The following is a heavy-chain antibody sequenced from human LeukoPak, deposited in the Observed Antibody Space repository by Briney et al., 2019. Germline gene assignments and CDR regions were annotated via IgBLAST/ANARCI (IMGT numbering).Heavy chain of an antibody. V-gene: IGHV3-23*01. J-gene: IGHJ6*03. CDR1: GFTVSSCA. Sequence: VGSLRLSCEASGFASGFTVSSCAISWVRQGPGRGLELVARIGGGAATTFYADSVKGRFTISRDNSKNTLYLQMNSLGADDTAVYYCAKAPGTGGGYYFYYMDYWGKGTPVTVSS. D-gene: IGHD3-16*01. CDR2: IGGGAATT. CDR3: AKAPGTGGGYYFYYMDY.